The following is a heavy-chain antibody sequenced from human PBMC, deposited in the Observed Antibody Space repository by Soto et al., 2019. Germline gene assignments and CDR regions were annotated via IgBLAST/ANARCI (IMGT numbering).Heavy chain of an antibody. Sequence: SETLSLTCTVSGGSISSGGYCWSWIRQHPGKGLGWIGYIYYSGSTYYNPSLKSRVTISVDTSKNQFSLNLSSVTAADTAVYYCARAGYSSSRRHCDYWGQGTRGTVAS. CDR1: GGSISSGGYC. D-gene: IGHD6-6*01. V-gene: IGHV4-31*03. CDR2: IYYSGST. CDR3: ARAGYSSSRRHCDY. J-gene: IGHJ4*02.